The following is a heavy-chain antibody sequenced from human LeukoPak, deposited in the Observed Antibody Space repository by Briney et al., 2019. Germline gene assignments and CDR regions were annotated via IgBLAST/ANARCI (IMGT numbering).Heavy chain of an antibody. D-gene: IGHD2-21*02. CDR3: AKDVLRLNYGYFDL. J-gene: IGHJ2*01. V-gene: IGHV3-23*01. Sequence: GGSLRLSCAASGFTLSNYAMSWARQAPGKGPEWVAGISYSSGSIYYSDSVKGRFTISRDNSKNTLYLQMNSLRADDTAVYYCAKDVLRLNYGYFDLWGRGTLVSVSS. CDR2: ISYSSGSI. CDR1: GFTLSNYA.